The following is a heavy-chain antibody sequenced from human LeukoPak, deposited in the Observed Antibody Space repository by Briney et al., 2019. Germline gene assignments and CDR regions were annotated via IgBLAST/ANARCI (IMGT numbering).Heavy chain of an antibody. J-gene: IGHJ6*03. D-gene: IGHD6-13*01. V-gene: IGHV4-39*07. CDR1: GFTFSSYG. CDR2: IYYSGST. CDR3: ARESTAAAAGRNYYYYYYMDV. Sequence: PGGSLRLSCAASGFTFSSYGMSWVRQPPGKGLECIGSIYYSGSTYYNPSLKSRVTMSVDMSKNQFSLRLSSVTAADTAVYYCARESTAAAAGRNYYYYYYMDVWGKGTTVTVSS.